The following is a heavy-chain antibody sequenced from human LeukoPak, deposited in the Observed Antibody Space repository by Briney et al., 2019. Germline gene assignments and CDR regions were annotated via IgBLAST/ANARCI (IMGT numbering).Heavy chain of an antibody. CDR1: GFSFDDYA. V-gene: IGHV3-9*01. D-gene: IGHD5-12*01. J-gene: IGHJ3*02. CDR3: ARRGYSGYDDAFDI. CDR2: ISWNSGSE. Sequence: PGGSLRLSCAASGFSFDDYAMHWLRQAPGKGLQWVSGISWNSGSEGYADSVKGRFTISRDNAKNSLYLQMNSLRAGDTALYHCARRGYSGYDDAFDIWGQGTMVTVSS.